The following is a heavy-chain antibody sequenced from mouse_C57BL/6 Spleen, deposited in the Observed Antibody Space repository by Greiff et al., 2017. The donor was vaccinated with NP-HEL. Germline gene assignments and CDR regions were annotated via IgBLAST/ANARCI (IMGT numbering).Heavy chain of an antibody. Sequence: VQLQQSGPVLVKPGASVKMSCKASGYTFTDYYMNWVKQSHGKSLEWIGVINPYNGGTSYNQKFKGKATLTVDKSSSTAYMELNSLTSEDSAVYYCASWNYYGSSHWYFDVWGTGTTVTVSS. CDR3: ASWNYYGSSHWYFDV. CDR1: GYTFTDYY. V-gene: IGHV1-19*01. J-gene: IGHJ1*03. CDR2: INPYNGGT. D-gene: IGHD1-1*01.